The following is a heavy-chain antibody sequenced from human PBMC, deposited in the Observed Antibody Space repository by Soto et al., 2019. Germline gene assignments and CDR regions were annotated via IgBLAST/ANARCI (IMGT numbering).Heavy chain of an antibody. J-gene: IGHJ6*02. D-gene: IGHD1-26*01. CDR3: ARRGGLLFIDSMVG. CDR2: IDPSDSYT. Sequence: PGESLKISCKGSGYSFTSYWISWVRQMPGKGLEWMGRIDPSDSYTNYSPSFQGHVTISADKSICTAFLQWSILKASDTAMYYCARRGGLLFIDSMVGWGQGTTDTVSS. V-gene: IGHV5-10-1*01. CDR1: GYSFTSYW.